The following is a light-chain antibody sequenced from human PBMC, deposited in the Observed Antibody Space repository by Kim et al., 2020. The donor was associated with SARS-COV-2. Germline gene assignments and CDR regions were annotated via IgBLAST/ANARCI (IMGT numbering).Light chain of an antibody. CDR1: SSDFTRSDS. J-gene: IGLJ1*01. V-gene: IGLV2-14*03. Sequence: SSTLSHTGSSSDFTRSDSVAWYQQHPDKAPELIVFAVDNRPSGVSRRFSGSKSGNTASLTISGLQADDEAGYYCYSYGDFIPLDIFGPGTKVTVL. CDR3: YSYGDFIPLDI. CDR2: AVD.